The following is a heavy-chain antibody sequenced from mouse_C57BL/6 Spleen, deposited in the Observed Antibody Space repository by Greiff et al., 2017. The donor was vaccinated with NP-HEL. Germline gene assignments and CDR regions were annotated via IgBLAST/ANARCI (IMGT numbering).Heavy chain of an antibody. Sequence: LQESGAELVKPGASVKISCKASGYAFSSYWMNWVKQRPGKGLEWIGQIYPGDGDTNYNGKFKGKATLTADKSSSTAYMQLSSLTSEDSAVYFCARDSSGYVRFAYWGQGTLVTVSA. CDR3: ARDSSGYVRFAY. CDR2: IYPGDGDT. V-gene: IGHV1-80*01. CDR1: GYAFSSYW. J-gene: IGHJ3*01. D-gene: IGHD3-2*02.